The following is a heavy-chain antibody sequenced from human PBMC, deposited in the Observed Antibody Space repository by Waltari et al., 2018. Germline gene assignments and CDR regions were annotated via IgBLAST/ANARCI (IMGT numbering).Heavy chain of an antibody. V-gene: IGHV3-7*01. CDR1: VFTVSSYW. J-gene: IGHJ3*02. CDR3: ARDQWFAFDI. Sequence: EVQLVESGGGLVEPGGSLRLSCSASVFTVSSYWMSWVRQAPGKGLGWVANRKKDGSEEYYVDSVRGRFTISRDNAKNSLYLQMNSLRPEDTAVYYCARDQWFAFDIWGQGTMVTVSS. D-gene: IGHD3-22*01. CDR2: RKKDGSEE.